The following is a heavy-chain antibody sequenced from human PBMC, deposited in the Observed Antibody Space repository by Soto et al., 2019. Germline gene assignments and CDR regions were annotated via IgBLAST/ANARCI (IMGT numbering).Heavy chain of an antibody. CDR3: ARDCSSTSCYRAFDI. CDR2: ISYDGSNK. D-gene: IGHD2-2*02. J-gene: IGHJ3*02. CDR1: GFTFSSYA. Sequence: AGGSLRLSCAASGFTFSSYAMHWVRQAPGKGLEWVAVISYDGSNKYYADSVKGRFTISRDNSKNTLYLQMNSLRAEDTAVYYCARDCSSTSCYRAFDIWGQGTMVTVSS. V-gene: IGHV3-30-3*01.